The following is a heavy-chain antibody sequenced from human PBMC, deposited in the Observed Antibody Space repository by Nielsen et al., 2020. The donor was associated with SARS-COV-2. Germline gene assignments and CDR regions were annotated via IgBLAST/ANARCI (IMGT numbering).Heavy chain of an antibody. CDR1: GFIFSNYR. Sequence: GESLKISCAASGFIFSNYRMHWVRQAPGQGLVWVSHINPDESKTTYADSVKGRFTISRDNSRNTLYLQINSLRVDDTAVYYCARDLTGDAFDIWGQGTMVTVSS. J-gene: IGHJ3*02. CDR2: INPDESKT. V-gene: IGHV3-74*03. CDR3: ARDLTGDAFDI. D-gene: IGHD2-8*02.